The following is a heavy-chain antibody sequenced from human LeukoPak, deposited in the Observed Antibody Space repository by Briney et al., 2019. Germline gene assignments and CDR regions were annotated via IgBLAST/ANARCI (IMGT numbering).Heavy chain of an antibody. CDR3: ARDNSVGDNAWWFDP. Sequence: ASVKVSCKASGYTFTSYYMHWVRQAPGQGLEWMGLVNPTGGSTGYAQKFQGRVTMTRDMSTSTDYMELSSLRSEDTAIYYCARDNSVGDNAWWFDPWGQGTLVTVSS. D-gene: IGHD1-26*01. J-gene: IGHJ5*02. CDR2: VNPTGGST. CDR1: GYTFTSYY. V-gene: IGHV1-46*01.